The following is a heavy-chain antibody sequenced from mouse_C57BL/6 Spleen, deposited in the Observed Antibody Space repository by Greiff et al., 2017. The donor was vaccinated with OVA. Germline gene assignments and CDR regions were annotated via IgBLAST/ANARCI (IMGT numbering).Heavy chain of an antibody. CDR1: GYSFTGYY. D-gene: IGHD1-1*01. V-gene: IGHV1-42*01. CDR2: INPSTGGT. CDR3: ARSYGSSYVGYFDV. Sequence: VQLQQSGPELVKPGASVKISCKASGYSFTGYYMNWVKQSPEKSLEWIGEINPSTGGTTYNQKFKAKATLTVDKSSSTAYMQLKSLTAEDSAVDYCARSYGSSYVGYFDVWGTGTTVTVSS. J-gene: IGHJ1*03.